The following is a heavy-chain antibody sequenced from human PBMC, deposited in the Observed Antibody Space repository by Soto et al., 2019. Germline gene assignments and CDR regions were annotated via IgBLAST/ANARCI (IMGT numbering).Heavy chain of an antibody. Sequence: QVQLVESGGGVVQPGRSLRLSCAASGFTFSSYAMHWVRQAPGKGLEWVAVISYDGSNKYYADSVKGRFTISRDNSKNTLYLQMNSLTAEDTAVYYCAREYCSGGSCYSLYGMDVWGQGTTVTVSS. CDR3: AREYCSGGSCYSLYGMDV. J-gene: IGHJ6*02. CDR2: ISYDGSNK. D-gene: IGHD2-15*01. V-gene: IGHV3-30-3*01. CDR1: GFTFSSYA.